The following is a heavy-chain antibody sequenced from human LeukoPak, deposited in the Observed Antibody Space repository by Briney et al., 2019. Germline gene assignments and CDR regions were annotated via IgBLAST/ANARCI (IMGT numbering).Heavy chain of an antibody. Sequence: GGSLRLSCAASGFTFSSYAMSWVRQAPGKGLEWVSAISGTGGSTYYADSVKGRFTISRDNSKNTLYLQMNSLRAEDTAVYYCAKEGKGAWGYYYGMDVWGQGTTVTVSS. V-gene: IGHV3-23*01. CDR1: GFTFSSYA. J-gene: IGHJ6*02. D-gene: IGHD7-27*01. CDR2: ISGTGGST. CDR3: AKEGKGAWGYYYGMDV.